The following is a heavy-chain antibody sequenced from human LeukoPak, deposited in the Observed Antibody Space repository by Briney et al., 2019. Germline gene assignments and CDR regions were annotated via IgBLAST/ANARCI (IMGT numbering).Heavy chain of an antibody. CDR2: LRFDESDK. CDR1: GYTFTHYG. Sequence: GGSLRLSCVISGYTFTHYGFHWVRQAPGKGLEWVAFLRFDESDKFHGDSVKGRFTISRDISKNTLFLQMNGLRVEDTAVYYCVKDNPVCHSWGQGTLVTVSS. J-gene: IGHJ4*02. CDR3: VKDNPVCHS. D-gene: IGHD3-16*01. V-gene: IGHV3-30*02.